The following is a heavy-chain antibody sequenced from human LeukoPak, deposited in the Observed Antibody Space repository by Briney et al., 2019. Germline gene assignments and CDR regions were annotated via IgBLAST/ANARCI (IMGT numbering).Heavy chain of an antibody. J-gene: IGHJ4*02. CDR2: ISSNGGST. D-gene: IGHD3-10*01. CDR3: LKDSSSGSYFDY. V-gene: IGHV3-64D*06. Sequence: HPGGSLRLSCSASGFTFSRYAMHWVRQAPGKGLEYVSAISSNGGSTYYADSVKGRFTISRDNSRSTLHLQMSSLRVEDTAVYYCLKDSSSGSYFDYWGQGTLVTVSS. CDR1: GFTFSRYA.